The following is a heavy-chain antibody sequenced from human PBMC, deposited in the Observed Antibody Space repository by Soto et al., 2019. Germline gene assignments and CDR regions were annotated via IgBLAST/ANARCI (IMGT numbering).Heavy chain of an antibody. CDR1: GYSISSGYY. V-gene: IGHV4-38-2*02. D-gene: IGHD3-22*01. J-gene: IGHJ4*02. CDR3: ARDLNYYASSGFHWEAPFDY. Sequence: PSETLSLTCTVFGYSISSGYYWGWIRQPPGEGLEWIGSLYHSGTTYYNPSLKSRVTISMDTSENQFSLKPSSVTAADPAVYYCARDLNYYASSGFHWEAPFDYWGQGTLVTVSS. CDR2: LYHSGTT.